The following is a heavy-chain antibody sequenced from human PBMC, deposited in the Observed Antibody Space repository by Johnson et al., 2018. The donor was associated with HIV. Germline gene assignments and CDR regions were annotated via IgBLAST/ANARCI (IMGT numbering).Heavy chain of an antibody. D-gene: IGHD1-26*01. Sequence: QVQLVESGGGLVQPGGSLRLSCAASGFTFSSYAMHWVRQAPGKGLEWVVVISYDGSNKYYADSVKGRFTISRDNSNNRLFLQMNSLRAEDTAIYYCAKGLWGGSYPHDAYDIWCQGTMVTVSS. V-gene: IGHV3-30*14. CDR1: GFTFSSYA. J-gene: IGHJ3*02. CDR2: ISYDGSNK. CDR3: AKGLWGGSYPHDAYDI.